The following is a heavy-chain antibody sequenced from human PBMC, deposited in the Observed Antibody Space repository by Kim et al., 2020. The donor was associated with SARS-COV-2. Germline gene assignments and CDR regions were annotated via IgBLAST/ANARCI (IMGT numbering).Heavy chain of an antibody. Sequence: KYYSDSLKGRLTISREKSKDTLYLQMNSLRAEDTAVYYCARVHSSGYFDYWGQGTLVTVSS. CDR3: ARVHSSGYFDY. V-gene: IGHV3-30*07. D-gene: IGHD3-22*01. J-gene: IGHJ4*02. CDR2: K.